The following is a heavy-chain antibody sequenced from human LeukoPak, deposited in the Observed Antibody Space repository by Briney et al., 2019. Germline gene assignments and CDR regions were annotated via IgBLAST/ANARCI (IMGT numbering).Heavy chain of an antibody. V-gene: IGHV4-4*07. D-gene: IGHD3-10*01. Sequence: SETLSLTCTVSGYSISSGYYWGWIRQPAGKGLEWIGRIYTSGSTNYNPSLKSRVTMSVDTSKNQFSLKLSSVTAADTAVYYCARDSELFRGFYYYYYMDVWGKGTTVTISS. J-gene: IGHJ6*03. CDR1: GYSISSGYY. CDR2: IYTSGST. CDR3: ARDSELFRGFYYYYYMDV.